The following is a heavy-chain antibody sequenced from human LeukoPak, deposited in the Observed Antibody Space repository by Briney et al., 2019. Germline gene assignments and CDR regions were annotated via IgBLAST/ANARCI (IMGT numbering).Heavy chain of an antibody. V-gene: IGHV1-69*13. CDR2: IIPIFGTA. D-gene: IGHD3-3*01. Sequence: SVKVSCKASGGTFSSYAISWVRQAPGQGLEWMGGIIPIFGTANYAQKFQGRVTITADESTSTAYMELSSLRSEDTAVYYCARDTDFWSDYYLFGYWGQGTLVTVSS. J-gene: IGHJ4*02. CDR1: GGTFSSYA. CDR3: ARDTDFWSDYYLFGY.